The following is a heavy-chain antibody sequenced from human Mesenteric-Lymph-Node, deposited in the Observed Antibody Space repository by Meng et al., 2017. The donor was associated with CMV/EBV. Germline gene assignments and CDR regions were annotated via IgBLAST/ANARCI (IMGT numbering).Heavy chain of an antibody. CDR1: GYTFTDYY. Sequence: ASVKVSCKTSGYTFTDYYMHWVRQAPGQGLEWVGWINPNNGGTNYAQKFQGRVTMTRDTSISAAYMDLSRLRSDDTAVYFCARSIIIVPTPIPDVFDIWGQGTMVTVSS. V-gene: IGHV1-2*02. CDR2: INPNNGGT. D-gene: IGHD2-2*02. CDR3: ARSIIIVPTPIPDVFDI. J-gene: IGHJ3*02.